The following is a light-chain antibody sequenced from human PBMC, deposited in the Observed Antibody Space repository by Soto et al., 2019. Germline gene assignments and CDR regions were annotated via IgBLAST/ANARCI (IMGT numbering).Light chain of an antibody. CDR1: QSITNW. CDR2: MAS. J-gene: IGKJ1*01. CDR3: QQYYRQAT. V-gene: IGKV1-5*03. Sequence: DIQMTQSPSTLSASVGDRVTITCRASQSITNWLAWYQQKPGKAPKPLIYMASSLESGVPSRFSGSGGGTAFTLTISSLQPDDFATYYCQQYYRQATFGQGTKVEIK.